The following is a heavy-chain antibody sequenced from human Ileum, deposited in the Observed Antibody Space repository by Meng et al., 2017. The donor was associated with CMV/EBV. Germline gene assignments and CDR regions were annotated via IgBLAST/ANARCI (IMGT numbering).Heavy chain of an antibody. CDR1: GSISSGGYY. D-gene: IGHD3-3*01. CDR3: ARTYYDFWSGSFQWFDP. V-gene: IGHV4-30-4*08. Sequence: GSISSGGYYWSWIRQPPGKGLEWIGYIYYSGSTYYNPSLKSRLTISVDTSKNHFSLKLSSVTAADTAMYYCARTYYDFWSGSFQWFDPWGQGTLVTVSS. J-gene: IGHJ5*02. CDR2: IYYSGST.